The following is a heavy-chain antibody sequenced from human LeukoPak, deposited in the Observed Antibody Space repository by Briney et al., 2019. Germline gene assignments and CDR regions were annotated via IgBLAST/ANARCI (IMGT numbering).Heavy chain of an antibody. J-gene: IGHJ3*02. Sequence: PGGPLRLSCAASGFTFDDYALPSLRQAPGKGLEWVSDINWNGGSTAYADSVKGRFTISRDNAKNSLYLQMNSLRAEDKALYYCARSRTAAGPEAFPISSQGTMVTVSS. V-gene: IGHV3-20*04. CDR1: GFTFDDYA. D-gene: IGHD6-13*01. CDR2: INWNGGST. CDR3: ARSRTAAGPEAFPI.